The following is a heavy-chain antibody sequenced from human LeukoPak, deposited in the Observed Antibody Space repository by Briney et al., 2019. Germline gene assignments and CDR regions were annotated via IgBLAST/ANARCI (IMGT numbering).Heavy chain of an antibody. CDR3: AGDGKVVAAPLF. Sequence: SVKVSCKASGYTFTTYGISWVRQAPGQGLEWMGGIIPIFGTANYAQKFQGRVTITADESTSTAYMELSSLRSEDTAVYYCAGDGKVVAAPLFWGQGTMVTVSS. CDR1: GYTFTTYG. V-gene: IGHV1-69*13. J-gene: IGHJ3*01. CDR2: IIPIFGTA. D-gene: IGHD2-15*01.